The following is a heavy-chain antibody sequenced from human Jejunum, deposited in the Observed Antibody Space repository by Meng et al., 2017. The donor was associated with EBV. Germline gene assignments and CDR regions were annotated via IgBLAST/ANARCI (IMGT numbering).Heavy chain of an antibody. J-gene: IGHJ4*02. Sequence: VTLVEAGGALVQPGGSLRLSCAASGFTFSTYWMHWVRQAPGKGLVWISRINENGRTTTYADSVKGRFTISRDNTKNTLYLQMNNLRAEDTAVYFCSRDLAGPYDDWGQGTLVTVSS. CDR2: INENGRTT. CDR1: GFTFSTYW. CDR3: SRDLAGPYDD. V-gene: IGHV3-74*01.